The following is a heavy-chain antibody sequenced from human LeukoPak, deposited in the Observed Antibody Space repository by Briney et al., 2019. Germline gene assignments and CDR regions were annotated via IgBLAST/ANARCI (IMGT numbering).Heavy chain of an antibody. Sequence: GGSLRLSCAASGFTFSSYGMHWVRQAPGKGLEWVAVIWYDGSNKYYADSVKGRFTISRDISKNTLYLQMDSLSAEDTAVYYCARDRVNWNDVGGLFDYWGQGTLVTVSS. V-gene: IGHV3-33*01. CDR1: GFTFSSYG. J-gene: IGHJ4*02. D-gene: IGHD1-1*01. CDR3: ARDRVNWNDVGGLFDY. CDR2: IWYDGSNK.